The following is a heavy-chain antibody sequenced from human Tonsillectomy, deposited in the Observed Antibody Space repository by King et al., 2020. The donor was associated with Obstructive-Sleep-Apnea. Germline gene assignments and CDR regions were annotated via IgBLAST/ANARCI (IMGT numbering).Heavy chain of an antibody. D-gene: IGHD2/OR15-2a*01. Sequence: AQALSLTCTVSGGSISRGGCYWSWIRQHPGKGLEWIGYIYYSGSTYYNPSLKSRVTISVDTSKNQFSLQLSSVTAADTAVYYCARERNTASDIWGQGTIVTVSS. CDR3: ARERNTASDI. J-gene: IGHJ3*02. CDR1: GGSISRGGCY. V-gene: IGHV4-31*03. CDR2: IYYSGST.